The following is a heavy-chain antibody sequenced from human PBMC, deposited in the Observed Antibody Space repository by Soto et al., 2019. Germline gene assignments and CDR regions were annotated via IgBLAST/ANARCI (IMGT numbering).Heavy chain of an antibody. V-gene: IGHV4-30-2*01. CDR3: ARGPPLGY. Sequence: PSETLSNTCAVSCGSMRSDGYSWSWIRQPPGKGLEWIGYIYHSGSTYYNPSLKSRVTISVDRSKNQFSLKLSSVTAADTAVYYCARGPPLGYWGQGTLVTVSS. J-gene: IGHJ4*02. CDR1: CGSMRSDGYS. CDR2: IYHSGST.